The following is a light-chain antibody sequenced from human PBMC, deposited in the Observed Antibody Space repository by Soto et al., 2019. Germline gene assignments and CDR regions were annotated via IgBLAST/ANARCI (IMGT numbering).Light chain of an antibody. CDR1: SSDIGRYNY. Sequence: QPVLTQPASVSGSPGQSITISCTGSSSDIGRYNYVSWYQQLPGKAPKLMIYEVSNRPSGVSNRFSGSKSGNTASLSISGLQTEDEADYYCSSYTSATTWVFGGGTKLTVL. CDR3: SSYTSATTWV. J-gene: IGLJ3*02. V-gene: IGLV2-14*03. CDR2: EVS.